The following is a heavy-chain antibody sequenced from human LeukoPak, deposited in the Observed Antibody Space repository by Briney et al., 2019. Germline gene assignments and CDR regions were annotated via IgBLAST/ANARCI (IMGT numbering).Heavy chain of an antibody. Sequence: GGSLRLSCAASGFTFSHHGMNWVRQAPGKGLEWVSGVGPSGARTYYADSVKGRFTVSRDNSKNTLYLQMNSLRAEDTAVYYCAKDRGDGYNSFDFDYWGQGTLVTVSS. J-gene: IGHJ4*02. CDR3: AKDRGDGYNSFDFDY. CDR2: VGPSGART. CDR1: GFTFSHHG. V-gene: IGHV3-23*01. D-gene: IGHD5-24*01.